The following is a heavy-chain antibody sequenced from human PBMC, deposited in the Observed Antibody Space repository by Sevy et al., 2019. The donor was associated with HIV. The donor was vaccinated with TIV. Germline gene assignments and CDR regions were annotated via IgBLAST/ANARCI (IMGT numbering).Heavy chain of an antibody. CDR2: LSHDGSKE. Sequence: GGSLRLSCAASGFTFSSYEIHWVRQAPGRGLEWVAALSHDGSKEYYGDAVSGRFTFSRDNSKNMLYLQVNSLRPEDTSFYLCTRSSGSAAFDIWGQGTRVTVSS. J-gene: IGHJ3*02. D-gene: IGHD1-26*01. V-gene: IGHV3-30-3*01. CDR3: TRSSGSAAFDI. CDR1: GFTFSSYE.